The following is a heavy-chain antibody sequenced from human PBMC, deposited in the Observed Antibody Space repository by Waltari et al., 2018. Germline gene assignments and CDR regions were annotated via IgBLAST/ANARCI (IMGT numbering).Heavy chain of an antibody. Sequence: QVQLVQSGAEVKKPGASVKVSCKASGYTFTSYDINWLRQATGQGLEWMGWMNPNSGNTGYAQKFQGRVTMTRNTSISTAYMELSSLRSEDTAVYYCARKLRGGVADYYYGMDVWGQGTTVTVSS. V-gene: IGHV1-8*01. CDR2: MNPNSGNT. J-gene: IGHJ6*02. CDR3: ARKLRGGVADYYYGMDV. CDR1: GYTFTSYD. D-gene: IGHD3-16*01.